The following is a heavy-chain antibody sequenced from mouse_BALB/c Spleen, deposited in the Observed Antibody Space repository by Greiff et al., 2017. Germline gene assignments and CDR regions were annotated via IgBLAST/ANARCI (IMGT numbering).Heavy chain of an antibody. CDR2: ISYSGST. J-gene: IGHJ4*01. V-gene: IGHV3-2*02. CDR3: ARRAQMDY. Sequence: EVQRVESGPGLVKPSQSLSLTCTVTGYSITSDYAWNWIRQFPGNKLEWMGYISYSGSTSYNPSLKSRISITRDTSKNQFFLQLNSVTTEDTATYYCARRAQMDYWGQGTSVTVSS. D-gene: IGHD3-3*01. CDR1: GYSITSDYA.